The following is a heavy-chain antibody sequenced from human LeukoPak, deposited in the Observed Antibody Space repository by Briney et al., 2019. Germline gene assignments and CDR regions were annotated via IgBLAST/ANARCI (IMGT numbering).Heavy chain of an antibody. D-gene: IGHD4-23*01. CDR2: IDRGGST. CDR3: AIVLRGGNSGYAFDI. V-gene: IGHV3-66*02. Sequence: GESLTLFCEASALTGSSNYTTWVRQAPRKGLQSNTMIDRGGSTYFADAVQGRMSFSRDYSKNSLYLQMNSLRPVVTAVYYCAIVLRGGNSGYAFDIWGQGTMVTVSS. CDR1: ALTGSSNY. J-gene: IGHJ3*02.